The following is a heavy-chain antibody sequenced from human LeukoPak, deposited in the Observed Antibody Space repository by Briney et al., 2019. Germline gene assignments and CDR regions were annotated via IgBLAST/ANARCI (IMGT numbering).Heavy chain of an antibody. V-gene: IGHV1-69*13. CDR1: GGTFSSYA. J-gene: IGHJ3*02. D-gene: IGHD3-22*01. Sequence: SVTVSCKASGGTFSSYAISWVGQAPGQGLEWMGGIIPIFGTANYAQKFQGRVTITADESTSTAYMELSSLRSEDTAVYYCATVSYDSRYAFDIWGQGTMVTVSS. CDR2: IIPIFGTA. CDR3: ATVSYDSRYAFDI.